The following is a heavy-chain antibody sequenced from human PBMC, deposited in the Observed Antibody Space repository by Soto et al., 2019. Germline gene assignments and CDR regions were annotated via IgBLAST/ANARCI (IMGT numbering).Heavy chain of an antibody. CDR3: ARDPPKHCSGGSCYSGGMDV. V-gene: IGHV6-1*01. CDR1: GDSVSSNSAA. J-gene: IGHJ6*02. Sequence: SQTLSLTCVISGDSVSSNSAAWNLIRQSPSRGLEWLGRTYYRSKWYNDYAVSVKSRITINPDTSKNQFSLQLNSVTPEDTAVYYCARDPPKHCSGGSCYSGGMDVWGQGTTVTVSS. D-gene: IGHD2-15*01. CDR2: TYYRSKWYN.